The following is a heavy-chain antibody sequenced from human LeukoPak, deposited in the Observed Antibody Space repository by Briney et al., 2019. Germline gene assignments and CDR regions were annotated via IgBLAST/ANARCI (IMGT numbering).Heavy chain of an antibody. J-gene: IGHJ4*02. Sequence: SETLSLTCAVSGYSIISGYDWGWIRQPPGKGLEWISNIYHSGSTYYNPSLKSRVTISVDTSKNQFSLKVYSVTAADTAMYYCARGSYSSGWYRGVYYFDYWGQGILVTVSS. V-gene: IGHV4-38-2*01. D-gene: IGHD6-19*01. CDR1: GYSIISGYD. CDR2: IYHSGST. CDR3: ARGSYSSGWYRGVYYFDY.